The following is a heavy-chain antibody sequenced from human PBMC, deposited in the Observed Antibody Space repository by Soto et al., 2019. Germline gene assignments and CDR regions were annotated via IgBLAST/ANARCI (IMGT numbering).Heavy chain of an antibody. CDR2: INHSGST. CDR1: GGSFSGYY. J-gene: IGHJ4*02. Sequence: SETLSLTCAVYGGSFSGYYWSWIRQPPGKGLEWIGEINHSGSTNYNPSLKSRVTISVDTSKNQFSLKLSSVTAADTAVYYCARGFSGGNSGYWGQGTLVTVSS. V-gene: IGHV4-34*01. CDR3: ARGFSGGNSGY. D-gene: IGHD2-21*02.